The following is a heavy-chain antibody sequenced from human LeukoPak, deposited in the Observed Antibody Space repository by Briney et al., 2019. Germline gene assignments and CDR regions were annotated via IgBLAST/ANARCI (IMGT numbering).Heavy chain of an antibody. CDR1: GFTFSSYA. CDR2: ISGSGGST. CDR3: ARERHYYGSGSPLTFDY. D-gene: IGHD3-10*01. V-gene: IGHV3-23*01. J-gene: IGHJ4*02. Sequence: GGSLRLSCAASGFTFSSYAMSWVRQAPGKGLEWVSAISGSGGSTYYADSVKGRFTISRDNSKNTLYLQMNSLRAEDTAVYYCARERHYYGSGSPLTFDYWGQGTLVTVSS.